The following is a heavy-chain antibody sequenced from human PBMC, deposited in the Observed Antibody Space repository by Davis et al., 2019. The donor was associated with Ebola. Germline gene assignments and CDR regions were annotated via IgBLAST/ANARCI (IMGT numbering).Heavy chain of an antibody. J-gene: IGHJ4*02. CDR3: ARIRITIFGVIIAFDY. D-gene: IGHD3-3*01. V-gene: IGHV2-26*01. CDR1: GFSLSNARMG. CDR2: IFSNDEK. Sequence: SGPTLVKPTETLTLTCTVSGFSLSNARMGVSWIRQPPGKALEWLAHIFSNDEKSYSTSLKSRLTISKDTSKSQVVLTMTNMDPVDTATYYCARIRITIFGVIIAFDYWGQGTLVTVSS.